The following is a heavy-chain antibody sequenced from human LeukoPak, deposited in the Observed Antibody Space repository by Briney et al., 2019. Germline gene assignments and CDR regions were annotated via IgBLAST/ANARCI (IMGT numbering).Heavy chain of an antibody. CDR3: GAARTLYYYYYMDV. J-gene: IGHJ6*03. CDR2: IIPIFGTA. CDR1: GGTFSSYA. V-gene: IGHV1-69*06. D-gene: IGHD2-15*01. Sequence: ASVKVSCKASGGTFSSYAISWVRQAPGQGLEWMGGIIPIFGTANYAQKFQGRVTITADKSTSTAYMELSSLRSEDTAVYYCGAARTLYYYYYMDVWGKGTTVTVSS.